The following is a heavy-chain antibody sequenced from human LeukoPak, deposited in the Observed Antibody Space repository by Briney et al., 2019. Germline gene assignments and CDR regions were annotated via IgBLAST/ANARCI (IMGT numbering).Heavy chain of an antibody. D-gene: IGHD2-2*01. CDR1: GYTFSSYG. V-gene: IGHV3-30*02. CDR3: AKDSIWKYQLLPPNWFDP. Sequence: GGSLRLSCAASGYTFSSYGMHWVRQAPGKGLEWVAFIRYDGSNKYYADSVKGRFTISRDNSKNTLYLQMNSLRAEDTAVYYCAKDSIWKYQLLPPNWFDPWGQGTLVTVSS. CDR2: IRYDGSNK. J-gene: IGHJ5*02.